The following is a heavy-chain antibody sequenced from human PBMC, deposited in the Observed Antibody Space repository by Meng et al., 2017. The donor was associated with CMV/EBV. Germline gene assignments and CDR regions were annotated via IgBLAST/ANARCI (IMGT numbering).Heavy chain of an antibody. V-gene: IGHV4-38-2*02. CDR2: IYHSGST. J-gene: IGHJ6*02. Sequence: SLTCTVSGYSISSGYYWGWIRQPPGKGLEWIGSIYHSGSTYYNPSLKSRVTISVDTSKNQFSLKLSSVTAADTAVYYCARDGGAWGELYYYGMDVWGQGTTVTVSS. D-gene: IGHD2-15*01. CDR1: GYSISSGYY. CDR3: ARDGGAWGELYYYGMDV.